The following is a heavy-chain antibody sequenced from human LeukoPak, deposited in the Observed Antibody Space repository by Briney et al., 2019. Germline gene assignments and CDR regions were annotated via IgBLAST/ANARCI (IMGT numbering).Heavy chain of an antibody. J-gene: IGHJ4*02. D-gene: IGHD3-9*01. Sequence: PGGSLRLSCAASGFTFSSYAMSWVRQAPGKGLEWVSAISGSGGSTYYADSVKGRFTISRDNSKNTLYLQMDSLRAEDTAVYYCAKFRGQDYDILTGYLDYWGQGTLVTVSS. V-gene: IGHV3-23*01. CDR2: ISGSGGST. CDR3: AKFRGQDYDILTGYLDY. CDR1: GFTFSSYA.